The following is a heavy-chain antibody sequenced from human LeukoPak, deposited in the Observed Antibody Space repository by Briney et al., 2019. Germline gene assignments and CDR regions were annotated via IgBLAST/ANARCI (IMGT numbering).Heavy chain of an antibody. Sequence: GGSLRHSCVASGFTFSTYWMTWVRQAPGKGLEWVASINQDGSERYYVDSVRGRFTISRDNAKKSLYLQMNSLRAEDTAVVHCARDNWDYHFDFRGQGTLVTVSS. CDR2: INQDGSER. CDR1: GFTFSTYW. CDR3: ARDNWDYHFDF. J-gene: IGHJ4*02. D-gene: IGHD1-7*01. V-gene: IGHV3-7*01.